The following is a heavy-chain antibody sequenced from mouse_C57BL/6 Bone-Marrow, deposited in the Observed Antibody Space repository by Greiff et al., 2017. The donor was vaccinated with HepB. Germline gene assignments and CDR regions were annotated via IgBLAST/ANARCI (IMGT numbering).Heavy chain of an antibody. D-gene: IGHD2-12*01. CDR1: GFTFSDYY. CDR3: ARQGIETTKYYAMDD. Sequence: DVKLVESGGGLVQPGGSLKLSCAASGFTFSDYYMYWVRQTPEKRLEWVAYISNGGGSTYYPDTVKGRFTISRDNAKNTLYLQMSRLKSEDTAMYYCARQGIETTKYYAMDDWGQGTSVTVSS. V-gene: IGHV5-12*01. J-gene: IGHJ4*01. CDR2: ISNGGGST.